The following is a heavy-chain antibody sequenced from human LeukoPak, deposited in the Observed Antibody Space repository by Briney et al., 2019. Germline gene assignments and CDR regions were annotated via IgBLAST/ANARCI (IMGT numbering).Heavy chain of an antibody. CDR1: GYTFTSYD. CDR2: MNPNSGNT. J-gene: IGHJ5*02. CDR3: ARASSIRSWFDP. V-gene: IGHV1-8*01. D-gene: IGHD2-2*01. Sequence: ASVKVSCKASGYTFTSYDINWVRQATGQGLEWMGWMNPNSGNTGYAQKFQGRVTMTRNTSISTAYMELSSLRSEDTAVYYCARASSIRSWFDPWGQGTLVTVSS.